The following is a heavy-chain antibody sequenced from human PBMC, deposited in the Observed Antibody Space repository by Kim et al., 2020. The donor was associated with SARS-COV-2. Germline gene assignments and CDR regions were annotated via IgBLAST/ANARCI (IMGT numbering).Heavy chain of an antibody. CDR2: ISYDGSNK. CDR3: AKDRRADSGYDLVARFD. V-gene: IGHV3-30*18. CDR1: GFTFSSYG. D-gene: IGHD5-12*01. Sequence: GGSLRLSCAASGFTFSSYGMHWVRQAPGKGLEWVAVISYDGSNKYYADSVKGRFTISRDNSKNTLYLQMNSLRAEDTAVYYCAKDRRADSGYDLVARFD. J-gene: IGHJ4*01.